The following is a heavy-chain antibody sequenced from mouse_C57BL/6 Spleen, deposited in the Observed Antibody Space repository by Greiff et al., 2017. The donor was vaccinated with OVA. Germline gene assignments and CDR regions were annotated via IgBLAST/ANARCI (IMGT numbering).Heavy chain of an antibody. J-gene: IGHJ1*03. V-gene: IGHV5-4*01. CDR2: ISDGGSYT. CDR1: GFTFSSYA. D-gene: IGHD2-1*01. CDR3: ARDQGLYGNWYFDV. Sequence: EVKLVESGGGLVKPGGSLKLSCAASGFTFSSYAMSWVRQTPEKRLEWVATISDGGSYTYYPDNVKGRFTISRDNAKNNLYLQMSHLKSEDTAMYYCARDQGLYGNWYFDVWGTGTTVTVSS.